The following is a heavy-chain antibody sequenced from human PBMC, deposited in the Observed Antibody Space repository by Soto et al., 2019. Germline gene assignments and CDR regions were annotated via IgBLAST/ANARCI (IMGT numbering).Heavy chain of an antibody. D-gene: IGHD1-26*01. V-gene: IGHV6-1*01. J-gene: IGHJ4*02. CDR3: ARGRHSGFDY. CDR2: AYYRSKWSN. Sequence: QVQLQQSGPVLVKPSQTLSLTCAISGDSVFTNGVAWNWLRQSPSRGLEWLGRAYYRSKWSNDYAVSVKSRITINLDTSKNQFSLQLNSVTPEDTAVYYCARGRHSGFDYWGQGTLVTVSS. CDR1: GDSVFTNGVA.